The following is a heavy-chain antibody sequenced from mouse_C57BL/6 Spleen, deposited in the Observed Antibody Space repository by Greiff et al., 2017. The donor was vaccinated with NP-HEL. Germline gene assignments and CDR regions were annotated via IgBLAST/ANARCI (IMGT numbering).Heavy chain of an antibody. V-gene: IGHV1-69*01. CDR2: IDPSDSYT. Sequence: QVQLKQPGAELVMPGASVKLSCKASGYTFTSYWMHWVKQRPGQGLEWIGEIDPSDSYTNYNQKFKGKSTLTVDKSSSTAYMQLSSLTSEDSAVYYCARALVDWYFDVWGTGTTVTVSS. J-gene: IGHJ1*03. D-gene: IGHD1-1*01. CDR3: ARALVDWYFDV. CDR1: GYTFTSYW.